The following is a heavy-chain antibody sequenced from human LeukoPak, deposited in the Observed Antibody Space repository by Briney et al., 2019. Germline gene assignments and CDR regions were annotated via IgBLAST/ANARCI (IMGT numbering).Heavy chain of an antibody. CDR2: ISGNGGST. CDR1: QFNFNKFG. CDR3: ARDRTRIAAAAREIDY. D-gene: IGHD6-13*01. V-gene: IGHV3-23*01. J-gene: IGHJ4*02. Sequence: GGSLRLSCATSQFNFNKFGMTWVRQAPGKGLEWVSSISGNGGSTQYADSVQGRFAISRDNAKNSLYLQMNSLRAEDTAVYYCARDRTRIAAAAREIDYWGQGTLVTVSS.